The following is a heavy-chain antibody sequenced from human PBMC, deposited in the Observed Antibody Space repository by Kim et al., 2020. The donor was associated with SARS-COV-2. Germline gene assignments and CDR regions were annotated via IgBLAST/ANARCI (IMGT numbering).Heavy chain of an antibody. CDR1: GGTFSSYA. J-gene: IGHJ4*02. V-gene: IGHV1-69*13. CDR2: IIPIFGTA. D-gene: IGHD1-1*01. Sequence: SVKVSCKASGGTFSSYAISWVRQAPGQGLEWMGGIIPIFGTANYAQKFQGRVTITADESTSTAYMELSSLRSEDTAVYYCAREVQLERQFDYWGQGTLVTVSS. CDR3: AREVQLERQFDY.